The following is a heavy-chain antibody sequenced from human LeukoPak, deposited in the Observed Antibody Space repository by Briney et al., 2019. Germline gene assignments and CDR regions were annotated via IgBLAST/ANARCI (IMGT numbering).Heavy chain of an antibody. Sequence: SETLSLTCSVSGGSISSLYWSWIRQPPGKGLEWIGYIYYTGSTNYNPSLKSRVTMFEDMSKNQFSLRLSSVTAADTAVYYCARHRAYSSSSPFDYWGQGTLVTVSS. CDR1: GGSISSLY. V-gene: IGHV4-59*08. CDR3: ARHRAYSSSSPFDY. D-gene: IGHD6-6*01. J-gene: IGHJ4*02. CDR2: IYYTGST.